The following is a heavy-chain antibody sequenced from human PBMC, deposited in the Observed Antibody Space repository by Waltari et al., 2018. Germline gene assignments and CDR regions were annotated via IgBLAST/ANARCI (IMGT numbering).Heavy chain of an antibody. J-gene: IGHJ4*02. D-gene: IGHD4-17*01. V-gene: IGHV3-30-3*01. Sequence: QVQLVESGGGVVQPGRSLRLSCAASGFTFSSYAIHWVRQAPGKGLEWVAVISYDGSNKYYADSVKGRFTISRDNSKNTLYLQMNSLRAEDTAVYYCASPTVVTGWGYFDYWGQGTLVTVSS. CDR2: ISYDGSNK. CDR1: GFTFSSYA. CDR3: ASPTVVTGWGYFDY.